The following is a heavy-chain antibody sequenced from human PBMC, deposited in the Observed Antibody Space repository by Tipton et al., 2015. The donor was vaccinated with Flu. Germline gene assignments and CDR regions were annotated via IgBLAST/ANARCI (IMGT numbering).Heavy chain of an antibody. J-gene: IGHJ4*02. CDR3: ARDYSSGWEGFDY. CDR2: INPNSGGT. D-gene: IGHD6-19*01. Sequence: QLVQSGAEVKKPGASVKVSCKASGYTFTGYYMHWARQAPGQGLEWMGWINPNSGGTNYAQKFQGRVTMTRDTSISTAYMELSRLRSDDTAVYYCARDYSSGWEGFDYWGQGTLVTVSS. V-gene: IGHV1-2*02. CDR1: GYTFTGYY.